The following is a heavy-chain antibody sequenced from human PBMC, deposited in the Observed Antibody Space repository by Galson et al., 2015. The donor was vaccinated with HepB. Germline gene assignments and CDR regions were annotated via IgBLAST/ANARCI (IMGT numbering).Heavy chain of an antibody. CDR2: LSYDGGSI. Sequence: ALRLSCAASGFTFGNYAMHWARQVPGKGLEWGAVLSYDGGSILHADSVKGRFVVARDNSKNTLHLQMNSLTAEDTAVYYCAREQRYCSATTCPSARGLFDYWGQGTLVTVSS. CDR3: AREQRYCSATTCPSARGLFDY. V-gene: IGHV3-30*09. D-gene: IGHD2-15*01. J-gene: IGHJ4*02. CDR1: GFTFGNYA.